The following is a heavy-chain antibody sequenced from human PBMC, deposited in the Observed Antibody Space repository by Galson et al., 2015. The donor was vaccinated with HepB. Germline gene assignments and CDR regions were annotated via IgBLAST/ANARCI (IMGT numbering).Heavy chain of an antibody. Sequence: ETLSLTCTVSGGSISSSSYYWGWIRQPPGKGLEWIGSIYYSGSTYYNPSLKSRVTISVDTSKNQFSLKLSSVTAADTAVYYCARLGSYLYYFDYWGQGTLVTVSS. CDR2: IYYSGST. D-gene: IGHD1-26*01. CDR3: ARLGSYLYYFDY. V-gene: IGHV4-39*01. J-gene: IGHJ4*02. CDR1: GGSISSSSYY.